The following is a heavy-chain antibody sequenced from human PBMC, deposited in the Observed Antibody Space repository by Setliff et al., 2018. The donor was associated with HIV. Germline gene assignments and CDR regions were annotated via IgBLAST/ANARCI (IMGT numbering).Heavy chain of an antibody. Sequence: SETLSLTCIVSGDSFSSGTYYWGWLRQPPGKGLEWIGSVYYSGSIDYNPSLKSRVTISMDTATSQFSLKLTSVTAADTSIYHCARLGTSGWYPYFDYWGQGILVTVSS. J-gene: IGHJ4*02. CDR2: VYYSGSI. CDR3: ARLGTSGWYPYFDY. V-gene: IGHV4-39*01. CDR1: GDSFSSGTYY. D-gene: IGHD6-19*01.